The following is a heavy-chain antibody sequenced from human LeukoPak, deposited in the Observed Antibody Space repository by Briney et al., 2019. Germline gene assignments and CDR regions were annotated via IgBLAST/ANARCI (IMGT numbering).Heavy chain of an antibody. D-gene: IGHD3-22*01. V-gene: IGHV3-30*02. Sequence: GGSLRLSCAASGFTFSSYGMHWVRQAPGKGLEWVAFIPYDGSYKYYADCVKGRFTISRDNSKNTLYLQMNSLRAEDTAVYYCAKAGSIYDSSGQPTLWDYYYYMDVWGKGTTVTISS. CDR2: IPYDGSYK. CDR3: AKAGSIYDSSGQPTLWDYYYYMDV. J-gene: IGHJ6*03. CDR1: GFTFSSYG.